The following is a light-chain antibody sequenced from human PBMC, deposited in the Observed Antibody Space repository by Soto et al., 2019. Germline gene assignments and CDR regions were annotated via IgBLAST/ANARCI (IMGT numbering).Light chain of an antibody. CDR1: SSDVGTYDY. CDR2: EVT. CDR3: SSYTTTSTDV. J-gene: IGLJ1*01. Sequence: QSALTQPASVSGALGQSITSSCTGTSSDVGTYDYVSWYQQHPGKAPKLMIYEVTNRPSGVSNRFSGSKSGNTASLTISGLQAEDEADYYCSSYTTTSTDVFGTGTKVTVL. V-gene: IGLV2-14*01.